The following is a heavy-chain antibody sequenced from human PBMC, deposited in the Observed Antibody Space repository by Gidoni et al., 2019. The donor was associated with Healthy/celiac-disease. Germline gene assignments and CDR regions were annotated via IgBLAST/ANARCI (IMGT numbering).Heavy chain of an antibody. CDR1: SSYA. CDR3: ARDRLDILLWFGELGL. Sequence: SSYAMHWVRQAPGKGREWVAVISYDGSNKYYADSVKGRFTISRDNSKNTLYLQMNSLSAEDTAVYYCARDRLDILLWFGELGLWGQGTLVTVSS. CDR2: ISYDGSNK. J-gene: IGHJ4*02. V-gene: IGHV3-30*04. D-gene: IGHD3-10*01.